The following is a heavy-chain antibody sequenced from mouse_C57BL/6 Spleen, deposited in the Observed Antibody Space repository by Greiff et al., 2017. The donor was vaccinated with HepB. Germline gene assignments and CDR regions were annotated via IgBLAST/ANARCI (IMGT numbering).Heavy chain of an antibody. J-gene: IGHJ3*01. Sequence: VQLKESGPGMVKPSQSLSLTCTVTGYSITSGYDWHWIRHFPGNKLEWMGYISYSGSTNYNPSLKSRISITHDTSKNHFFLKLNSVTTEDTATYYCARDHYGSSFAYWGQGTLVTVSA. CDR3: ARDHYGSSFAY. V-gene: IGHV3-1*01. CDR1: GYSITSGYD. CDR2: ISYSGST. D-gene: IGHD1-1*01.